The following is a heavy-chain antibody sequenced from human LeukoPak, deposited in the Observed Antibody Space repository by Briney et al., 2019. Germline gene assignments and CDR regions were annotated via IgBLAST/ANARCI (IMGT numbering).Heavy chain of an antibody. V-gene: IGHV1-8*03. CDR2: MNPNSGNT. J-gene: IGHJ6*03. CDR1: GYTSTSYD. Sequence: ASVKVSCKASGYTSTSYDINWVRQATGQGLEWMGWMNPNSGNTGYAQKFQGRVTITRNTSISTAYMELSSLRSEDTAVYYCAREGGYSYGVDYYYYMDVWGKGTTVTISS. CDR3: AREGGYSYGVDYYYYMDV. D-gene: IGHD5-18*01.